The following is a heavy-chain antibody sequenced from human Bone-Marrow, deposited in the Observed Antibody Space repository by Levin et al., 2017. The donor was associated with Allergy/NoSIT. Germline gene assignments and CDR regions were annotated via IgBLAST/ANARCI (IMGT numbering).Heavy chain of an antibody. D-gene: IGHD2-2*01. V-gene: IGHV3-11*01. Sequence: PGGSLRLSCAASGFTFSDYYMSWIRQTPGKGLEWISYISYSGETVYYADPVKGRFTISRDNAKNSLFLQMNSLRVEDTAIDDCTRGRSTAASHGTEVATTAAYWGLGTLVTVST. CDR2: ISYSGETV. CDR3: TRGRSTAASHGTEVATTAAY. J-gene: IGHJ4*02. CDR1: GFTFSDYY.